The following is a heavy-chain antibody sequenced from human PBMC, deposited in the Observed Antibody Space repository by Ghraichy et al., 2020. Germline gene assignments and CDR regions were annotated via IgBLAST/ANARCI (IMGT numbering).Heavy chain of an antibody. D-gene: IGHD1-26*01. CDR3: ARDYRSAGAVGPQPVDY. Sequence: GGSLRLSCAGSGFTFSSYWMTWVRQAPGKGLEWVANIKEDGSEKDNVDSVEGRFTISRDNAKKSLYLQMNSLRVEDTAVYYCARDYRSAGAVGPQPVDYWGQGTLVTVSS. CDR2: IKEDGSEK. J-gene: IGHJ4*02. V-gene: IGHV3-7*01. CDR1: GFTFSSYW.